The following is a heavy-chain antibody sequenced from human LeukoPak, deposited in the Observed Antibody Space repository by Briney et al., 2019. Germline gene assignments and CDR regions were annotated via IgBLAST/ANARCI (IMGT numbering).Heavy chain of an antibody. D-gene: IGHD6-19*01. Sequence: PGGSLRLSCAASGFTFSSYAMSWVRQAPGKGLEWVSAMSGSGGSTYYADSVRGRFTISGDNSKNTLYLQMNSLRAEDTAVYYCAKGSSSGWSGDYFDYWGQGTLVTVSS. J-gene: IGHJ4*02. CDR1: GFTFSSYA. V-gene: IGHV3-23*01. CDR2: MSGSGGST. CDR3: AKGSSSGWSGDYFDY.